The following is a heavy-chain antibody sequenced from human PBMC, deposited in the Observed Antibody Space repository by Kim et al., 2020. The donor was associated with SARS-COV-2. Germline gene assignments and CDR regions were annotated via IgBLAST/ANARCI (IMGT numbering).Heavy chain of an antibody. D-gene: IGHD6-13*01. CDR3: ARRIAAAGRNYYYYGMDV. Sequence: SETLSLTCTVSGGSISSYYWSWIRQPPGKGLEWIGYIYYSGSTNYNPSLKSRVTISVDTSKNQFSLKLSSVTAADTAVYYCARRIAAAGRNYYYYGMDVWGQGTTVTVSS. CDR2: IYYSGST. J-gene: IGHJ6*02. CDR1: GGSISSYY. V-gene: IGHV4-59*08.